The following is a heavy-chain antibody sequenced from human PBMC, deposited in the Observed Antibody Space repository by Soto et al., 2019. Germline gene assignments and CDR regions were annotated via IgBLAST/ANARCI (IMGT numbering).Heavy chain of an antibody. CDR1: DGSVNSGSYY. D-gene: IGHD3-16*01. CDR2: IYYIGAT. V-gene: IGHV4-61*01. Sequence: SETLSLTCTVSDGSVNSGSYYWSRIRQPPGRGLEWIGHIYYIGATNYNPSLKSRVAISVDTSKDQFSLKVNSVTAADTAVYFCAREEKQLSRYGGDFDYWGQGIQVTVSS. J-gene: IGHJ4*02. CDR3: AREEKQLSRYGGDFDY.